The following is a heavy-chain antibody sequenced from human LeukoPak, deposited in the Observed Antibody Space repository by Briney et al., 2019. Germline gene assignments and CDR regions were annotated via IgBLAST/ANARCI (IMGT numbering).Heavy chain of an antibody. CDR3: ARRARDDYWYFDL. J-gene: IGHJ2*01. CDR2: IYYGGNT. Sequence: PSETLSLTCTVSGASISSSSYYWGRLPQPPGKGLEWLGTIYYGGNTYYNPSLKRRVTISEDTSNNQFSLKVTSVTAAATAVYIGARRARDDYWYFDLWGRGTLVTVSS. D-gene: IGHD3-16*01. CDR1: GASISSSSYY. V-gene: IGHV4-39*01.